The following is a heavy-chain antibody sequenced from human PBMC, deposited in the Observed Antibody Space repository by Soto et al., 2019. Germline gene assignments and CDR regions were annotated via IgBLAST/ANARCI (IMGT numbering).Heavy chain of an antibody. J-gene: IGHJ4*02. CDR1: GYTFTSYG. CDR3: ATRSPAFDF. CDR2: ISTSKGNT. Sequence: GASVNVSCKTSGYTFTSYGIAWVRQAPGQGLEWMGWISTSKGNTNYAQKFQGRVTMTTDTSTSTAYMELRSLRSDDTAVYYCATRSPAFDFWGQGTLVTVSS. V-gene: IGHV1-18*01.